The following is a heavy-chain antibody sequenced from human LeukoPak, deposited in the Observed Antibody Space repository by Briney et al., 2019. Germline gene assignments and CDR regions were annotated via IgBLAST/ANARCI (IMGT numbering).Heavy chain of an antibody. CDR2: INPNSGGT. D-gene: IGHD3-22*01. V-gene: IGHV1-2*02. Sequence: GASVKVSCKASGYTFTGYYMHWVRQAPGQGLEWMGWINPNSGGTNYAQKFQGRVTMTRDTSISTAYMELSRLRSDDTAVYYCARVDAVVSSGYQRFFQHWGQGTLVTVSS. J-gene: IGHJ1*01. CDR3: ARVDAVVSSGYQRFFQH. CDR1: GYTFTGYY.